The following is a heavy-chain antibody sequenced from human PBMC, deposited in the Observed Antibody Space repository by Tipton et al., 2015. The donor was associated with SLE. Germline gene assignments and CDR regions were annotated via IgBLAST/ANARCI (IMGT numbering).Heavy chain of an antibody. CDR2: IYYSGST. V-gene: IGHV4-59*08. CDR3: ARLGVEAFDI. J-gene: IGHJ3*02. Sequence: LRLSCAVYGGSFSGYYWSWIRQPPGKGLEWIGYIYYSGSTNYNPSLKSRVTISVDTSKNQFSLKLSSVTAADTAVYYCARLGVEAFDIWGQGTMVTVSS. D-gene: IGHD3-3*01. CDR1: GGSFSGYY.